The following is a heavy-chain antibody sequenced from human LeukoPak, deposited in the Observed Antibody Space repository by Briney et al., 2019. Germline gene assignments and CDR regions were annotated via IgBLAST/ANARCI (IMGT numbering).Heavy chain of an antibody. D-gene: IGHD3-10*01. J-gene: IGHJ4*02. CDR2: IIPIFGTA. CDR3: VSWDFDRPSGVDY. Sequence: SVKVSCKASGGTFSSYAISWVRQAPGQGLEWMGGIIPIFGTANYAQEFQGRVTITTDESTSTAYMELSSLRSEDTAGYYCVSWDFDRPSGVDYWGQGTLVTVSS. CDR1: GGTFSSYA. V-gene: IGHV1-69*05.